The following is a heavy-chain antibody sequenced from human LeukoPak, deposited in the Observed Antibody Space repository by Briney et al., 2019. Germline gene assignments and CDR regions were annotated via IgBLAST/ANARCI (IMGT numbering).Heavy chain of an antibody. V-gene: IGHV3-7*01. D-gene: IGHD5-12*01. CDR3: ARGMSSGYDFDY. Sequence: PGGSLRLSCAASGFTFSSYWMTWVRQAPGKGLEWVANIKQDGSEKYYVDSVKGRFAISRDNAKNSLYLQMNSLRAEDTAVYYCARGMSSGYDFDYWGQGTLVTVSS. J-gene: IGHJ4*02. CDR1: GFTFSSYW. CDR2: IKQDGSEK.